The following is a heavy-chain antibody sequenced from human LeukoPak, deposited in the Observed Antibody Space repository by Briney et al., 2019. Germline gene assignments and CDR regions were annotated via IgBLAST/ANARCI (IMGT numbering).Heavy chain of an antibody. V-gene: IGHV3-48*01. J-gene: IGHJ4*02. Sequence: GGSLRLSCAASGFTFSSYSMNWVRQAPGKGLEWVSYISSSSSTIYCADSVKGRFTISRDNSKNTLYLQMNSLRAEDTAVYYCARDRYSYGTFDYWGQGTLVTVS. CDR3: ARDRYSYGTFDY. D-gene: IGHD5-18*01. CDR2: ISSSSSTI. CDR1: GFTFSSYS.